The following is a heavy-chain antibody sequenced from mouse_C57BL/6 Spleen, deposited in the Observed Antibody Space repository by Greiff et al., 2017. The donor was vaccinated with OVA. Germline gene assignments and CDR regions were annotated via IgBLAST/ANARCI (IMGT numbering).Heavy chain of an antibody. CDR1: GYTFTDYE. CDR2: IDPETGGT. J-gene: IGHJ3*01. V-gene: IGHV1-15*01. Sequence: QVQLQQPGAELVRPGASVTLSCKASGYTFTDYEMHWVKQTPVHGLEWIGAIDPETGGTAYNQKFKGKAILTADKSSSTAYMELRSLTSEDSAVYYCTRPVTRAWFAYWGQGTLVTVSA. D-gene: IGHD2-12*01. CDR3: TRPVTRAWFAY.